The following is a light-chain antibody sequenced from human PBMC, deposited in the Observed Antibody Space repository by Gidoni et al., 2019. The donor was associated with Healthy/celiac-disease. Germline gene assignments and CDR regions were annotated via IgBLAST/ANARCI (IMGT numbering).Light chain of an antibody. Sequence: EIVLTQSPATLSLSPGERATLSCRASQSVSSYLAWYQQKPGQAPRLLIYDASNRATGIPARCSGSGSGTDFTLTISSLEPEDFAVYYWQQRSNWPPGAWTFGQGTKVEIK. V-gene: IGKV3-11*01. CDR2: DAS. CDR3: QQRSNWPPGAWT. CDR1: QSVSSY. J-gene: IGKJ1*01.